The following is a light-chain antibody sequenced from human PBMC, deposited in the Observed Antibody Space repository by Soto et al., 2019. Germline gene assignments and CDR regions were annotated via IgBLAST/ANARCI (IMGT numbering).Light chain of an antibody. J-gene: IGKJ4*01. V-gene: IGKV4-1*01. CDR2: WAS. CDR1: QSVFYSSNNKNY. Sequence: DILMTQSTDSLAVSLGERATINCKSSQSVFYSSNNKNYLAWYQQKPGQPPKLLIYWASTRESGVPDRFSGSGSGTDFTLTISSLQAEDVAVYYCQQYYSTPLTFGGGTKVDI. CDR3: QQYYSTPLT.